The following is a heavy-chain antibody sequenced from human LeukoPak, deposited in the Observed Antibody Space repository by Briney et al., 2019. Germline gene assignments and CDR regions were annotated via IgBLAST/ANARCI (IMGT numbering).Heavy chain of an antibody. D-gene: IGHD3-22*01. Sequence: GGSLRLSCAASGFTFSSYGMHWVRQAPGKGLEWVAFIRYDGSNKYYADSVKGRFTISRDNSKNTLYLQMNSLRAEDTAVYYCAKEGDNYDILFYFDYWGQGTLVTVSS. V-gene: IGHV3-30*02. CDR2: IRYDGSNK. J-gene: IGHJ4*02. CDR1: GFTFSSYG. CDR3: AKEGDNYDILFYFDY.